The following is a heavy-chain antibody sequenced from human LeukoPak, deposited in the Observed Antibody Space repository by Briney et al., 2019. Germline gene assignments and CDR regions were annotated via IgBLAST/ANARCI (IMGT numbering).Heavy chain of an antibody. J-gene: IGHJ6*02. D-gene: IGHD3-22*01. CDR3: AKDWFDQRRSGYIYYCGMDV. Sequence: PGRSLRLSCAASGFTFSSYAMHWVRQAPGKGLEWVAVISHDGSNKYNADSVKGRFSISRDNSENTVYLQMNSLRAEDTAVYFCAKDWFDQRRSGYIYYCGMDVWGQGTTVTVSS. CDR2: ISHDGSNK. CDR1: GFTFSSYA. V-gene: IGHV3-30*18.